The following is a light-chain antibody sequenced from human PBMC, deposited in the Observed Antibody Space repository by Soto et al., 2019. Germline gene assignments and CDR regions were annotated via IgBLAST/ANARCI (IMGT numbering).Light chain of an antibody. CDR1: TSNIGAGYD. CDR2: VNI. J-gene: IGLJ3*02. CDR3: QSFDSSLRGWV. V-gene: IGLV1-40*01. Sequence: QSVLTQPPSVSGAPGQRVTISCTGSTSNIGAGYDVPWYQQLPGTAPKLLIYVNINRPSGVPDRFSGSKSGTSASLAITGLQADDEADYYCQSFDSSLRGWVFGGGTKLTVL.